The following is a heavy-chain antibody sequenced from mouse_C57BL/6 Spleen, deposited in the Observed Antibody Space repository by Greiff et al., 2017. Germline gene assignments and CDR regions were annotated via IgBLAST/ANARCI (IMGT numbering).Heavy chain of an antibody. CDR1: GYTFTDYN. D-gene: IGHD2-10*01. J-gene: IGHJ4*01. V-gene: IGHV1-22*01. CDR2: INPNNGGT. CDR3: ASLQYYALDY. Sequence: EVQLQQSGPELVKPGASVKMSCKASGYTFTDYNMHWVKQSHGKSLEWIGYINPNNGGTSYNQKFKGKATLTANKSSSTAYMELRSLTSEESAVYYCASLQYYALDYWGQGTSVTVSA.